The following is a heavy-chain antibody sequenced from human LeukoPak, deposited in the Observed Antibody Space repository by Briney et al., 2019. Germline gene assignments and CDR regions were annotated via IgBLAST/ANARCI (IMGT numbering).Heavy chain of an antibody. J-gene: IGHJ5*02. V-gene: IGHV3-66*04. CDR1: GFTFSNAW. CDR3: ARHDSWAGWFDP. CDR2: IYSGGTT. Sequence: RGSLRLSCAASGFTFSNAWMSWVRQAPGKGLEWVSVIYSGGTTYSADSVKGRFTISRDNSKNTLYLQMNSLRAEDTAVYYCARHDSWAGWFDPWGQGTLVTVSS. D-gene: IGHD3-22*01.